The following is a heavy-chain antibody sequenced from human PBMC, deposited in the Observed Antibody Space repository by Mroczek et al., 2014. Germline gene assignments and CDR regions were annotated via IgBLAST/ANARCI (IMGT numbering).Heavy chain of an antibody. CDR2: IYTSGST. D-gene: IGHD6-19*01. CDR3: ASSVAGTGPGAFDI. Sequence: KESGPGLVKPSQTLSLTCTVSGGSISSGSYYWSWIRQPAGKGLEWIGRIYTSGSTNYNPSLKSRVTISVDTSKNQFSLKLSSVTAADTAVYYCASSVAGTGPGAFDIWGQGTMVTVSS. V-gene: IGHV4-61*02. J-gene: IGHJ3*02. CDR1: GGSISSGSYY.